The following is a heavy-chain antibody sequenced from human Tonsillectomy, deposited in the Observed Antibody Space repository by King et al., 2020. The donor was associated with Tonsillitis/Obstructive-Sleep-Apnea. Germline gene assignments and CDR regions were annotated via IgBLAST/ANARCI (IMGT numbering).Heavy chain of an antibody. Sequence: VQLQQWGAGLLKPSETLSLTCGVYGGSFSGYYWRWIRQPPGKGLEWIGEIDHSGSTNYNPSLKSRITISEDTSKTQFSLNLRSVTAADTAIYYCAREITTGAFDIWGQGTMVTVSS. CDR1: GGSFSGYY. D-gene: IGHD3-3*01. CDR3: AREITTGAFDI. V-gene: IGHV4-34*01. CDR2: IDHSGST. J-gene: IGHJ3*02.